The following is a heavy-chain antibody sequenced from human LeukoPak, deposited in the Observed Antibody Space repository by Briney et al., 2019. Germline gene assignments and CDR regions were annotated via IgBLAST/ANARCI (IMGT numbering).Heavy chain of an antibody. V-gene: IGHV3-43*01. CDR1: GFTFDDYT. Sequence: GGSLRLSCAASGFTFDDYTMHWVRQAPGKGLEWVSLISWDGGSTYYADSVKGRFTISRDNAKNSLYLQMNSLRAEDTAVYYCARVRDCDYWGQGTLVTVSS. CDR2: ISWDGGST. J-gene: IGHJ4*02. CDR3: ARVRDCDY.